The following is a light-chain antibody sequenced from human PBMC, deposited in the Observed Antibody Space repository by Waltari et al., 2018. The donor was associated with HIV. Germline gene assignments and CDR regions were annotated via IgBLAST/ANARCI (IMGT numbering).Light chain of an antibody. CDR2: DVT. CDR1: SNDIGTYNF. V-gene: IGLV2-8*01. Sequence: QSALTQPPSASGSPGQSVAISCTGSSNDIGTYNFVSWYQHHPGKAPNLIIYDVTRRPPGIPDRCSGTKSGYRSSLTVTDLQVEDEAEYYCGSYTEKDAFLLFGGGTKLAV. CDR3: GSYTEKDAFLL. J-gene: IGLJ2*01.